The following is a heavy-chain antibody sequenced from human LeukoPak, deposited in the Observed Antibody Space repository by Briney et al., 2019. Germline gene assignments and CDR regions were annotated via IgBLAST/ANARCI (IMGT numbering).Heavy chain of an antibody. CDR2: ISTYNGNT. V-gene: IGHV1-18*01. J-gene: IGHJ4*02. CDR1: GYTFTNYG. D-gene: IGHD6-19*01. Sequence: GASVKVSCKASGYTFTNYGINWVRQAPGQGLEWMGWISTYNGNTNYAQRLQGRVTMTTDTSTSTAYMELRSLRSDDTAVFYCARDPYSSGSGDYWGQGTLVTVSS. CDR3: ARDPYSSGSGDY.